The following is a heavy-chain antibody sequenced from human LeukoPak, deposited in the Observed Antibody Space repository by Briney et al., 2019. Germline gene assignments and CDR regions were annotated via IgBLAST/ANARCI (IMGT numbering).Heavy chain of an antibody. CDR2: ISWNSGIR. CDR1: GFTFDDYG. D-gene: IGHD3-10*01. CDR3: AKEGGGSGSYSVDY. Sequence: GGSLRLSCAASGFTFDDYGMHWVRQAPGRGLEWVSGISWNSGIRDYAGSVKGRFTISRDNAKNSLYLQMNSLRAEGTALYYCAKEGGGSGSYSVDYWGQGTPVTVSS. V-gene: IGHV3-9*01. J-gene: IGHJ4*02.